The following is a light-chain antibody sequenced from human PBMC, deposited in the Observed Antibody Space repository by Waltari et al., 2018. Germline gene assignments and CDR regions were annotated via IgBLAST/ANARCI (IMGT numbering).Light chain of an antibody. CDR3: QKYFSAPWT. CDR2: WAS. V-gene: IGKV4-1*01. Sequence: DIVMTQSPDSLAVSLGEKATINCKSSQSVFHSSYNKNYLAWYQQKPGQPPNLLIYWASTRESGVPDRFSGSESGTDFTLTISSLQAEDVAVYYCQKYFSAPWTFGQGTRVEIK. CDR1: QSVFHSSYNKNY. J-gene: IGKJ1*01.